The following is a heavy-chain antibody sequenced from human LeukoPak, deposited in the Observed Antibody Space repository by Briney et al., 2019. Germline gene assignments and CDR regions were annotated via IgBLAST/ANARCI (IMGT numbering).Heavy chain of an antibody. CDR2: ISAYNGNT. V-gene: IGHV1-18*01. D-gene: IGHD1-26*01. Sequence: ASVKVSYKASGYTFTSYGISWVRQAPGQGLEWMGWISAYNGNTNYAQKLQGRVTMTTDTSTSTAYMELRSLRSDDTAVYYCARATDVRELGYFDYWGQGTLVTVSS. J-gene: IGHJ4*02. CDR3: ARATDVRELGYFDY. CDR1: GYTFTSYG.